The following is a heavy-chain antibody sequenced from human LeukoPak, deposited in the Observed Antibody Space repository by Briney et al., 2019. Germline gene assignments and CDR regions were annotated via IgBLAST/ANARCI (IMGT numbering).Heavy chain of an antibody. D-gene: IGHD2-2*01. J-gene: IGHJ4*02. CDR1: GGTFSSYA. CDR3: AKARLLYCSSTSCPDTNYFDY. Sequence: SVKVSCKASGGTFSSYAISWVRQAPGQGLEWMGRIIPILGIANYAQKFQGRVTITADKSTSTAYMELSSLRAEDTAVYYCAKARLLYCSSTSCPDTNYFDYWGQGTLVTVSS. CDR2: IIPILGIA. V-gene: IGHV1-69*04.